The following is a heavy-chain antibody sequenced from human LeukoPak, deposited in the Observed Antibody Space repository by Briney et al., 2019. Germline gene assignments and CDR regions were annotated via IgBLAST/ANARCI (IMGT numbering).Heavy chain of an antibody. D-gene: IGHD5-12*01. V-gene: IGHV4-61*05. Sequence: SETLSLTCTVSDYSISSGYGYYWGWIRQPPGKGLEWIGYIYYSGSTNYNPSLKSRVTISVDTSKNQFSLKLSSVTAADTAVYYCACRSGYDSGIDPWGQGTLVTVSS. J-gene: IGHJ5*02. CDR1: DYSISSGYGYY. CDR3: ACRSGYDSGIDP. CDR2: IYYSGST.